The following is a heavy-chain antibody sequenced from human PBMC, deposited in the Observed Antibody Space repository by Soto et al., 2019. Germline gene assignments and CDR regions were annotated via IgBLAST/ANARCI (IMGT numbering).Heavy chain of an antibody. J-gene: IGHJ6*02. CDR1: GGSFIGYY. Sequence: QLHLQQWGAGLLKPSETLSLTCAVYGGSFIGYYWSWIRQPPGKGREGIGEINHSGSTNYNPSLKSRVTISVDTSKNQFSLKLSSVTAADTAVYYCARGDYSKVGGYYYYGMDVWGQGTTVTVSS. V-gene: IGHV4-34*01. D-gene: IGHD4-4*01. CDR3: ARGDYSKVGGYYYYGMDV. CDR2: INHSGST.